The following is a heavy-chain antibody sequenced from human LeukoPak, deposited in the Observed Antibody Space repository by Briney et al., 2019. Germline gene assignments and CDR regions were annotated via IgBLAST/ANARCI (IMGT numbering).Heavy chain of an antibody. J-gene: IGHJ5*02. CDR2: INHSGST. V-gene: IGHV4-34*01. Sequence: IPSETLSLTCAVYGGSFSGYYWSWIRQPPGKGLEWIGEINHSGSTNYNPSLKSRVTISVDTSKNQFSLKLSSVTAADTAVYYCARGLRLGSSGYYKRYNWFDPWGQGTLVTVSS. CDR3: ARGLRLGSSGYYKRYNWFDP. CDR1: GGSFSGYY. D-gene: IGHD3-22*01.